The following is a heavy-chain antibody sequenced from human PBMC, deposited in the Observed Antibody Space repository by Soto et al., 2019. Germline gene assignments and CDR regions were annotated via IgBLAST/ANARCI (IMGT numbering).Heavy chain of an antibody. CDR2: ITSSSSTL. J-gene: IGHJ5*02. D-gene: IGHD3-22*01. V-gene: IGHV3-48*02. Sequence: PGGSLRLSCAASGFTFSSYSMSWVRQAPGKGLEWVSYITSSSSTLYYADSVEGRFTISRDNAKNSLYLQMNSLRDEDTAAYYCARVYYYDSSALFDPWGQGTLVTVSS. CDR3: ARVYYYDSSALFDP. CDR1: GFTFSSYS.